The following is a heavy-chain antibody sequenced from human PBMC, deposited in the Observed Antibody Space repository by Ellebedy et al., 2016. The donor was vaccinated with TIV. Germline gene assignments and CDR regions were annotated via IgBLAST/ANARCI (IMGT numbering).Heavy chain of an antibody. J-gene: IGHJ5*02. CDR1: GYTFTSYY. V-gene: IGHV1-46*01. CDR3: ARGRVWRGFDP. Sequence: ASVKVSXXASGYTFTSYYMHWVRQAPGQGLEWMGIINPSGGSTSYAQKFQGRVTMTRDTSTSTVYMELSSLRSEDTAVYYCARGRVWRGFDPWGQGTLVTVSS. D-gene: IGHD3-16*01. CDR2: INPSGGST.